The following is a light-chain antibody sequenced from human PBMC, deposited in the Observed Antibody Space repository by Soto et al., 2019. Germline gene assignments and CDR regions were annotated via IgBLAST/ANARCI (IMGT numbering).Light chain of an antibody. J-gene: IGKJ1*01. CDR1: QSINIW. CDR2: MAS. CDR3: QQYNVYWT. V-gene: IGKV1-5*03. Sequence: IQMTQSPYTMPASLVDRVTISCGPSQSINIWMAWYQQKPGRDPKLLIYMASTLEKGVTSRFSGSGSGTEFTLTISSLQPDDFATYYCQQYNVYWTFGQGTKVDI.